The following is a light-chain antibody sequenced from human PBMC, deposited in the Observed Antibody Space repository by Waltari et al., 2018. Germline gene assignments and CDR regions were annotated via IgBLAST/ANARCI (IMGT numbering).Light chain of an antibody. CDR3: QQYNTWT. CDR1: QSISSW. Sequence: DIQMTQSPSTLSASVRDRVTITCRASQSISSWLAWYQQKPGKAPKLLIYKASSLESGVPSRFSGSGSGTEFTLTISSLQPDDFATYYCQQYNTWTFGQGTKVEIK. CDR2: KAS. V-gene: IGKV1-5*03. J-gene: IGKJ1*01.